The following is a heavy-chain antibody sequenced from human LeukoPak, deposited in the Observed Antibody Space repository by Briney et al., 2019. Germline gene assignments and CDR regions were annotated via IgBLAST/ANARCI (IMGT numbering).Heavy chain of an antibody. D-gene: IGHD3-10*01. J-gene: IGHJ4*02. CDR2: INHSGST. Sequence: SETLSLTCAVYGGSFSGYYWNWIRQPPGRGLEWIGEINHSGSTNYNPPRKSRVPVSVDTSKHQFSLTMNSVTAADTAVYYCARVSASSSMVRETFDYWGQGTLVTVSS. V-gene: IGHV4-34*01. CDR3: ARVSASSSMVRETFDY. CDR1: GGSFSGYY.